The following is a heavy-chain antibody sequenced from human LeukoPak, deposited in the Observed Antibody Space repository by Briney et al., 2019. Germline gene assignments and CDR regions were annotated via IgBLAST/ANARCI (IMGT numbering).Heavy chain of an antibody. J-gene: IGHJ4*02. Sequence: SETLSLTCIVSGGSISSSSYYWGWIRQPPGKGLEWIGSMYYSGSTYYNPSLKSRVTISVDTSKNQFSLKLSSMTAADTAVYYCARQQLGIVVIDYWGQGTLVTVSS. D-gene: IGHD2-2*01. CDR1: GGSISSSSYY. V-gene: IGHV4-39*01. CDR3: ARQQLGIVVIDY. CDR2: MYYSGST.